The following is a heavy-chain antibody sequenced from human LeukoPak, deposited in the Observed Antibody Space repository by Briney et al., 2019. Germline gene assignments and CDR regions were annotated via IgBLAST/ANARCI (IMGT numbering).Heavy chain of an antibody. CDR1: TFTFSRYW. D-gene: IGHD3-3*01. CDR2: ISSDGTNT. CDR3: ARDRAAFGVVQVGY. V-gene: IGHV3-74*01. Sequence: GGSLRLSCAASTFTFSRYWKHWVRQAPGKGLVWVSRISSDGTNTYYADSVKGRFTISRDNTKNTLYLQMNSLRTEDTAVYYCARDRAAFGVVQVGYWGQGTLVTVSS. J-gene: IGHJ4*02.